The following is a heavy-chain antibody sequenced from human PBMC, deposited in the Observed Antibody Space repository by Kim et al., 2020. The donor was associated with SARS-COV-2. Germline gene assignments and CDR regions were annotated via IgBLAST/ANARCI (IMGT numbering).Heavy chain of an antibody. CDR3: ARTKAHSTSWYLDH. Sequence: GGSLRLSCVASGFIFRGYDMHWVRQATGEGLEWVSSIGTTDDTYYPDSVKGRFTISREDAKNSLFLQMNSLRADDTAVYYCARTKAHSTSWYLDHWGQGILVTVSS. D-gene: IGHD2-2*01. CDR1: GFIFRGYD. J-gene: IGHJ4*02. V-gene: IGHV3-13*01. CDR2: IGTTDDT.